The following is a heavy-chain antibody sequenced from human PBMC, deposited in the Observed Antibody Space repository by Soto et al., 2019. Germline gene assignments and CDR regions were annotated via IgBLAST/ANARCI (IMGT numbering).Heavy chain of an antibody. V-gene: IGHV2-5*02. CDR1: GFSLSTSGVG. CDR3: AHKGPEDWPLDY. D-gene: IGHD3-9*01. Sequence: QITLKESGPTLVRPTQTLTLTCAFSGFSLSTSGVGVGWIRQPPGKALEWLAVIYWDDSKHYSPSLRSRLTITQDTSKNQVVLTMTNMDPMDTGTSYCAHKGPEDWPLDYWGQGTLVTVSS. CDR2: IYWDDSK. J-gene: IGHJ4*02.